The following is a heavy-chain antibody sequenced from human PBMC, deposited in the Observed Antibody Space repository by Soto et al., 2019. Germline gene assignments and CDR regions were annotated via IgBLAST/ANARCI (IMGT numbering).Heavy chain of an antibody. CDR2: MNPNTGNT. Sequence: QVQLVQSGAEVKKPGASVKVSCKASGYTFTSYDINWVRQATGQGLEWMGWMNPNTGNTGYAQKFQGRVTMTRNTAIAIAYSDPSSPIFDDMAVYYCAREIPGEFPNWCQGTLVTVSS. V-gene: IGHV1-8*01. D-gene: IGHD3-16*01. J-gene: IGHJ4*02. CDR1: GYTFTSYD. CDR3: AREIPGEFPN.